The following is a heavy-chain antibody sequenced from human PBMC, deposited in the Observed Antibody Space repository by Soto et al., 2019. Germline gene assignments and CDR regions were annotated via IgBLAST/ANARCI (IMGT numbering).Heavy chain of an antibody. V-gene: IGHV5-51*01. Sequence: GESLKISCKGSGYSFTSYWIGWVRQMPGKGLEWMGIIYPGDSDTRYSPSFQGQVTISADKSISTTYLQWSSLKATDTDMYYSARHGADRYYYYYGMDVWGQGTTVTVSS. CDR3: ARHGADRYYYYYGMDV. CDR2: IYPGDSDT. J-gene: IGHJ6*02. D-gene: IGHD3-16*01. CDR1: GYSFTSYW.